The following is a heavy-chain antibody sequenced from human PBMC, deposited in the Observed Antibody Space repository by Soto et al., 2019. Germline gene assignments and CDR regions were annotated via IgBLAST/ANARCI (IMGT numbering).Heavy chain of an antibody. D-gene: IGHD2-15*01. CDR3: TTDLWRIAVVVGSTGYFNP. Sequence: GGSLRLSCAASGFTFSYAWMSWVRQAPGKGLDWVGRIKSKSDDGTTEYAAPVRGRFTISRDDSKNTLYLQMNSLKTEDTAVYYCTTDLWRIAVVVGSTGYFNPWGQGTPVTVSS. CDR2: IKSKSDDGTT. J-gene: IGHJ5*02. V-gene: IGHV3-15*01. CDR1: GFTFSYAW.